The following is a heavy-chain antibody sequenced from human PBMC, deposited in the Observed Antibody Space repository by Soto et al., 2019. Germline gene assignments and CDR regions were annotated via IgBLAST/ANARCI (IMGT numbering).Heavy chain of an antibody. CDR2: ITGGGGGRT. CDR1: GYTFNNYA. V-gene: IGHV3-23*01. D-gene: IGHD2-2*01. J-gene: IGHJ4*02. CDR3: AKQPASIRTFGY. Sequence: PGGSLRLSCAASGYTFNNYAMNWVRQAPGKGLEWVSTITGGGGGRTNYADSVKGRFTISRDNSKNTLYLQMNSLRAEDTAVYYCAKQPASIRTFGYWGQGALVTVSS.